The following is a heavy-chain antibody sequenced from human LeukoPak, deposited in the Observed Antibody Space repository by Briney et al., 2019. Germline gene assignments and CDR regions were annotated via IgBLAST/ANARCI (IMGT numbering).Heavy chain of an antibody. CDR3: ARYEHYGDLGGYGMDV. D-gene: IGHD4-17*01. Sequence: SVKVSCKASGGTFSSYAISWVRQAPGQGLEWMGRIIPILGIANYAQKFQGRVTITADKSTSTAYMELSSLSSEDTAVYYCARYEHYGDLGGYGMDVWGQGTTVTVSS. CDR1: GGTFSSYA. J-gene: IGHJ6*02. CDR2: IIPILGIA. V-gene: IGHV1-69*04.